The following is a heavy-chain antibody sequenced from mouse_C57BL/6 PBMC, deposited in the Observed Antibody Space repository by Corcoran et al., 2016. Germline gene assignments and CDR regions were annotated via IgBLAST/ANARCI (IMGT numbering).Heavy chain of an antibody. CDR3: ARGGASNWVFAY. CDR1: GYTYTDYY. CDR2: IFPGSGST. J-gene: IGHJ3*01. D-gene: IGHD2-5*01. Sequence: QVQLQQSGPALVKPGASVKISCKASGYTYTDYYINWVKQRPGQGLEWIGWIFPGSGSTYYNEKFKGKATLTVDNSSSTAYMLLSSLTSEDSAVYFCARGGASNWVFAYWGQGTLVTVSA. V-gene: IGHV1-75*01.